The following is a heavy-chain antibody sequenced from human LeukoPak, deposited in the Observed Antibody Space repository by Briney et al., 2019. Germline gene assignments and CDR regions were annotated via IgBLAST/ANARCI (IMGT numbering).Heavy chain of an antibody. CDR1: GFTFSTYW. J-gene: IGHJ3*02. D-gene: IGHD3-10*01. Sequence: PGGSLRLSCAASGFTFSTYWMTWVRQAPGKGLEWVANIKQDESEKYYVDSVKGRFTISRDNAKNSLYLQINSLRAEDTAVYYCARVVTTMIRGGGAFDIWGQGTVVTVSS. CDR3: ARVVTTMIRGGGAFDI. V-gene: IGHV3-7*01. CDR2: IKQDESEK.